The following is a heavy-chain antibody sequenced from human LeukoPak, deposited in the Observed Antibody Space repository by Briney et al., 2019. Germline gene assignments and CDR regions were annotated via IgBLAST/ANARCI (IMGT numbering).Heavy chain of an antibody. Sequence: SETLSFTCAVYGGSFGGYYWSWIRQPPGKGLEWIGEINHSGSTNYNPSLKSRVTISVDTSKNQFSLKLSSVTAADTAVYYCARGRSSTNPPHWFDPWGQGTLVTVSS. CDR2: INHSGST. D-gene: IGHD2-2*01. CDR1: GGSFGGYY. J-gene: IGHJ5*02. CDR3: ARGRSSTNPPHWFDP. V-gene: IGHV4-34*01.